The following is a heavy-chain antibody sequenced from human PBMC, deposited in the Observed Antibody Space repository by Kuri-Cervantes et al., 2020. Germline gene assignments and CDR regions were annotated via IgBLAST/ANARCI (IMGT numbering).Heavy chain of an antibody. CDR2: IWYDGSNK. CDR3: GRGRWLQFGPDY. J-gene: IGHJ4*02. CDR1: GFTFSTYG. V-gene: IGHV3-33*01. Sequence: GESLKISCAASGFTFSTYGMHWVRQAPGKGLEWVAVIWYDGSNKDYADSVKGRFTISRDNSKNTLYLQMNSLRDEDTAVYYCGRGRWLQFGPDYWGQGTLVTVSS. D-gene: IGHD5-24*01.